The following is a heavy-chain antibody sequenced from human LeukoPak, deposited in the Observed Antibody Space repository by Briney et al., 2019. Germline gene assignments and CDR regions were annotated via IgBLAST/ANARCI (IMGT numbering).Heavy chain of an antibody. CDR2: ISAYNGNT. J-gene: IGHJ6*03. CDR1: GYTFTSYG. D-gene: IGHD1-14*01. CDR3: AKDLAIKENRPIYYYYMDV. Sequence: ASVKVSCKASGYTFTSYGISWVRQAPGQGLEWMGWISAYNGNTNYAQKLQGRVTMTTDTSTSTAYMELRSLRSDDTAVYYCAKDLAIKENRPIYYYYMDVWGKGTTVTVSS. V-gene: IGHV1-18*01.